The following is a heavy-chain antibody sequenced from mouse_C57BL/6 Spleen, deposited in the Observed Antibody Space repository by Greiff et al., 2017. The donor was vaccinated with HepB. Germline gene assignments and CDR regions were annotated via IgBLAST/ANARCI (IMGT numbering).Heavy chain of an antibody. CDR1: GYTFTSYG. CDR2: IYPRSGNT. D-gene: IGHD2-1*01. CDR3: ANYYGNYFDY. Sequence: QVQLKQSGAELARPGASVKLSCKASGYTFTSYGISWVKQSTGQGLEWIGEIYPRSGNTYYNEKFKGKATLTADKSSSTAYMELRSLTSEDSAVYFCANYYGNYFDYWGQGTTLTVSS. V-gene: IGHV1-81*01. J-gene: IGHJ2*01.